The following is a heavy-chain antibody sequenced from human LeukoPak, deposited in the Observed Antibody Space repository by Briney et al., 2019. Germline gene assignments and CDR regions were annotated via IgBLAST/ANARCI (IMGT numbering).Heavy chain of an antibody. D-gene: IGHD6-19*01. CDR3: ARVGRNGIAVAGFDY. V-gene: IGHV3-11*06. Sequence: GGSLRLSCAASGFTFSNYYMSWIRQAPGKGLEWVAYISSSSSYTNYADSVKGRFTISRDNAKNPLYLQMNSLRAEGTAVYYCARVGRNGIAVAGFDYWGQGTLVTVSS. J-gene: IGHJ4*02. CDR2: ISSSSSYT. CDR1: GFTFSNYY.